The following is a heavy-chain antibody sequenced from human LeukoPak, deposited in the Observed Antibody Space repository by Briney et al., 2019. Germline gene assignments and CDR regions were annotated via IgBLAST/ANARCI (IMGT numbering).Heavy chain of an antibody. V-gene: IGHV4-4*07. CDR3: ARGSQNYYNPFDN. CDR1: GGSISGSISGTY. CDR2: IDSSGST. J-gene: IGHJ4*02. Sequence: SETMSRTCTVSGGSISGSISGTYWSRVRQPAGKGLEWIGRIDSSGSTKYNPSLKSRVTMSVDTSKNQLFLRLTSVTAADTALYYRARGSQNYYNPFDNWGQGTLVTVSS. D-gene: IGHD3-10*01.